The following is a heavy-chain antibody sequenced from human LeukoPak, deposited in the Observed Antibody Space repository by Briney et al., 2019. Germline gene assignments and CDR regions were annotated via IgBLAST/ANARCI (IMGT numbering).Heavy chain of an antibody. CDR1: GFTFSSYW. CDR2: INSDGSST. D-gene: IGHD6-13*01. J-gene: IGHJ6*04. V-gene: IGHV3-74*01. CDR3: ARAAYSSSWYWNYYYYGMDV. Sequence: PGGSLRLSCAASGFTFSSYWMHWVRQAPGKGLGWVSRINSDGSSTSYADSVKGRFTISRDNAKNTLYLQMNSLRAEDTAVYYCARAAYSSSWYWNYYYYGMDVWGKGTTVTVSS.